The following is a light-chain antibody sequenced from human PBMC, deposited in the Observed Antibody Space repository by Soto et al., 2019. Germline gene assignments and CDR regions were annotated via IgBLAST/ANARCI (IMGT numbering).Light chain of an antibody. Sequence: IVLTQSPGTLSLSPGERATLSCRASQSVTTQLAWYQQKPGQAPRRIIHGASSRATGDPDRITGSGSGTDFTLSISRLEPEDFAMYYCQQYGGSTRTFGQGTKVEIK. CDR1: QSVTTQ. J-gene: IGKJ1*01. V-gene: IGKV3-20*01. CDR3: QQYGGSTRT. CDR2: GAS.